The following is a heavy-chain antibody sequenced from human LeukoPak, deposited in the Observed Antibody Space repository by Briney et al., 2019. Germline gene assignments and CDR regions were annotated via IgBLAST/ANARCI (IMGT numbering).Heavy chain of an antibody. CDR3: ARHYYGSGWFDY. J-gene: IGHJ4*02. CDR1: GGSISSGSYY. CDR2: IYTGGST. V-gene: IGHV4-61*02. D-gene: IGHD6-19*01. Sequence: PSETLSLTCTVSGGSISSGSYYWSWMRQPAGKGLEWIGRIYTGGSTNYNPSLKSRVTISVDTSKNQFSLKLTSVTAADTAVYYCARHYYGSGWFDYWGQGTLVTVSS.